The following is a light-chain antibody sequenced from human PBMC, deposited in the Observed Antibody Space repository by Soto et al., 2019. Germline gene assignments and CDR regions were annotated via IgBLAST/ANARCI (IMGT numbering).Light chain of an antibody. CDR2: GNI. CDR3: QSYDSSLSGSV. CDR1: SSNIGALYD. J-gene: IGLJ1*01. V-gene: IGLV1-40*01. Sequence: QSVLTQPPSVSGAPGQRVTISCTGSSSNIGALYDVHWYKQLPGAAPKLLIYGNINRPSGVPDRFSGSKSGTSASLAITGLRAEHEADYYCQSYDSSLSGSVFGNGTKVTVL.